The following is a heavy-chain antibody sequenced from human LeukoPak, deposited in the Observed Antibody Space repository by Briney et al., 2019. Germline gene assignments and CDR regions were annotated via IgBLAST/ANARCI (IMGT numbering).Heavy chain of an antibody. V-gene: IGHV3-66*01. CDR3: AKDHGSSDWYYFDY. Sequence: GGSLRLSCAASEFSVGSNYMTWVRQAPGKGLEWVSLIYSGGSTYYADSVKGRFTISRDSSKNTLYLQMNTLRADDAAVYYCAKDHGSSDWYYFDYWGQGTLVTVSS. CDR1: EFSVGSNY. J-gene: IGHJ4*02. CDR2: IYSGGST. D-gene: IGHD6-13*01.